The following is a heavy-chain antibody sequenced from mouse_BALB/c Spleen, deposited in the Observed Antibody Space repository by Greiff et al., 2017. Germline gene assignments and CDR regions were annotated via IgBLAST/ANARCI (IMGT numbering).Heavy chain of an antibody. CDR3: ARGNSLLRLRWYFDY. D-gene: IGHD1-2*01. V-gene: IGHV4-1*02. CDR2: INPDSSTI. CDR1: GFDFSRYW. J-gene: IGHJ2*01. Sequence: EVKLQESGGGLVQPGGSLKLSCAASGFDFSRYWMSWVRQAPGKGLEWIGEINPDSSTINYTPSLKDKFIISRDNAKNTLYLQMSKVRSEDTALYYCARGNSLLRLRWYFDYWGQGTTLTVSS.